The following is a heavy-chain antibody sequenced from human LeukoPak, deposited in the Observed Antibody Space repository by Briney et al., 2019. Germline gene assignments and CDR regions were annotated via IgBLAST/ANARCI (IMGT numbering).Heavy chain of an antibody. Sequence: GGSLRLSCAASGFTFSNYAMCWVRQAPGKGLEWVSAISASGGSTYYADSVKGRFTISRDNSKNTLYLQMNSLRPEDTAVYYCAKDQYSSGWYYFDYWGQGTLVTVSS. D-gene: IGHD6-19*01. J-gene: IGHJ4*02. CDR3: AKDQYSSGWYYFDY. CDR2: ISASGGST. V-gene: IGHV3-23*01. CDR1: GFTFSNYA.